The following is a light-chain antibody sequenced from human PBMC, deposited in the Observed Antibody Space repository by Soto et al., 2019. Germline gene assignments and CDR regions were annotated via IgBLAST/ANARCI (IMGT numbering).Light chain of an antibody. V-gene: IGKV3-15*01. Sequence: EIVLTQSPATQSVSLGDSATLSCRASQSVSLSLAWYQMRPGQPPRLLIYGASTRATDIPARFSGSGSGTDFTLTISSLQSEDFAVYFCQQYHIWPSWTFGQGTKVELK. J-gene: IGKJ1*01. CDR3: QQYHIWPSWT. CDR2: GAS. CDR1: QSVSLS.